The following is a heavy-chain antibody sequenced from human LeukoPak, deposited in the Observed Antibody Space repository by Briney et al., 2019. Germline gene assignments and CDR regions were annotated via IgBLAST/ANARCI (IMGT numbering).Heavy chain of an antibody. CDR1: GGSFSGYY. J-gene: IGHJ4*02. Sequence: SETLTLTCAVYGGSFSGYYWSWIRQPPGKGLEWIGEINHSGSNNYNPSLKSRVTISVDTSKNQFSLKLSSVTAADTAVYYCAGRKGYGDYLDYWGQGTLVTVSS. D-gene: IGHD4-17*01. CDR2: INHSGSN. CDR3: AGRKGYGDYLDY. V-gene: IGHV4-34*01.